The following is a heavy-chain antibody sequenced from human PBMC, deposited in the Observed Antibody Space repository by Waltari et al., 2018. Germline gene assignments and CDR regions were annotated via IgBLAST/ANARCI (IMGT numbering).Heavy chain of an antibody. CDR1: GFTISRFW. CDR3: VGWNDPINS. Sequence: EAQLVQSGGGLVQPGGSLPLSCAASGFTISRFWMTWIRQAPGQGLQWVAHIGPDGSDKYYVDSVKGRFTISRDNAENSLLLQMSSLRVEDTALYYCVGWNDPINSWGQGTLVAVSS. J-gene: IGHJ4*02. D-gene: IGHD1-1*01. CDR2: IGPDGSDK. V-gene: IGHV3-7*01.